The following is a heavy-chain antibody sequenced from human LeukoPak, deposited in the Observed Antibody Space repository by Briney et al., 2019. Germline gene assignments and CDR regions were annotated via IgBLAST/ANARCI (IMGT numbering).Heavy chain of an antibody. V-gene: IGHV3-48*03. Sequence: GGSLRLSCAASGFTFSSYEMNWVRQAPGKGGEWVSYISSSGSTIYYADSVRGRFTISRDNAKNSLYLQMNSLRAEDTAVYYCAELGITMIGGVWGKGTTVTISS. CDR3: AELGITMIGGV. J-gene: IGHJ6*04. D-gene: IGHD3-10*02. CDR1: GFTFSSYE. CDR2: ISSSGSTI.